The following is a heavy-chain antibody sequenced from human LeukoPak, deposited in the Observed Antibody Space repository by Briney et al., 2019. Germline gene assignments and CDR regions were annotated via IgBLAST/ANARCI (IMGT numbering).Heavy chain of an antibody. V-gene: IGHV4-39*07. D-gene: IGHD3-9*01. CDR2: IYYSGST. Sequence: PSETLSLTCTVSGGSISSSSYYWGWIRQPPGKGLEWIGSIYYSGSTYYNPSLKSRVTISVDTSKNQFSLKLSSVTAADTAVYYCARGFGDILTGYYYFDYWGQGTLVTVSS. CDR3: ARGFGDILTGYYYFDY. CDR1: GGSISSSSYY. J-gene: IGHJ4*02.